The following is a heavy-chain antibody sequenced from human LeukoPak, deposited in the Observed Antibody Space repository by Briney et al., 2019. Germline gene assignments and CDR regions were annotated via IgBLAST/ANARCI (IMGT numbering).Heavy chain of an antibody. CDR1: GYTFTSYG. Sequence: ASVKVSCKDSGYTFTSYGISWVRQAPGQGLEWMGWISAYNGNTNYAQKLQGRVTMTTDTSTSTAYMELRSLRSDDTAVYYCARETYYDILTGYPGFDYWGQGTLVTVSS. V-gene: IGHV1-18*04. D-gene: IGHD3-9*01. CDR2: ISAYNGNT. J-gene: IGHJ4*02. CDR3: ARETYYDILTGYPGFDY.